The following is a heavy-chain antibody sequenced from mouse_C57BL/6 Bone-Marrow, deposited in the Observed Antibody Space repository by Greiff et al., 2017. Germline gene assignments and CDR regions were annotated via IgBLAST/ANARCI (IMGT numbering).Heavy chain of an antibody. J-gene: IGHJ3*01. D-gene: IGHD2-3*01. CDR2: IWSGGST. V-gene: IGHV2-2*01. Sequence: QVQLQQSGPGLVQPSQSLSITCTVSGFSLTSYGVHWVRQSPGKGLEWLGVIWSGGSTDYNAAFISRLSISKDNSKSQVFFKMNSLQADDTAIYYCARIYDGYYVWFAYWGQGTLVTVSA. CDR3: ARIYDGYYVWFAY. CDR1: GFSLTSYG.